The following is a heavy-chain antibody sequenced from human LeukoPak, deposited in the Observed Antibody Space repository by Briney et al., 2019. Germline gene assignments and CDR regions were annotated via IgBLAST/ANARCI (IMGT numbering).Heavy chain of an antibody. D-gene: IGHD6-13*01. Sequence: SETLSLTCTVSGGSISSGGYYWSWIRQPPGKGLEWIGYIYHSGSTYYNPSLKSRVTISVDRSKNQFSLKLSSVTAADTAVYYCARVGAAAVPDYWGQGTLVTVSS. CDR2: IYHSGST. V-gene: IGHV4-30-2*01. J-gene: IGHJ4*02. CDR3: ARVGAAAVPDY. CDR1: GGSISSGGYY.